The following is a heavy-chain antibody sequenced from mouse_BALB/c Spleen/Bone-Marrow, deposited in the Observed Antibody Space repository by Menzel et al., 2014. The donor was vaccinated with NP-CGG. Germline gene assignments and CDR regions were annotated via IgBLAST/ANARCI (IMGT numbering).Heavy chain of an antibody. Sequence: VKLMESGAELVKPGASVKLSCKASGYTFTSYYLYWVKQRPGQGLEWIGEINPSNGGTNFNERFKSKASLTVDKSSSTAYMQLNSLTSEGSAVYYCTRRSLLSDYYSMDYWGQGTSVTVSS. J-gene: IGHJ4*01. CDR3: TRRSLLSDYYSMDY. V-gene: IGHV1S81*02. D-gene: IGHD2-10*01. CDR1: GYTFTSYY. CDR2: INPSNGGT.